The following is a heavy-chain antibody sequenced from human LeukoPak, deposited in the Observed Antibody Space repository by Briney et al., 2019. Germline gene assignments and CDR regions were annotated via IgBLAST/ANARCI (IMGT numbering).Heavy chain of an antibody. V-gene: IGHV3-23*01. CDR1: GFTFSSYA. Sequence: GGSLRLSCAASGFTFSSYAMSWVRQAPGKGLEWVSSISGSGGRTHYADSVRGRFTISRDNSKNTLYLQMDSLRAEDTAVYYCAKEHPPYYYDSSGAFDIWGQGTMVTVSS. D-gene: IGHD3-22*01. CDR3: AKEHPPYYYDSSGAFDI. J-gene: IGHJ3*02. CDR2: ISGSGGRT.